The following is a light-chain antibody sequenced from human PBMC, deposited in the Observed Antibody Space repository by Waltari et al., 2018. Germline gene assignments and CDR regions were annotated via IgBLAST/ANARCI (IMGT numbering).Light chain of an antibody. CDR1: QSVSRS. V-gene: IGKV3-20*01. CDR3: QHYVRLPVT. J-gene: IGKJ1*01. Sequence: EIVLTQSQGTLSLFPGERATLSCRASQSVSRSLAWYQQKPGQAPRLLIYGASSRATGVPDRFSGSGSGTDFSLTISRLEPEDFAVYYCQHYVRLPVTFGQGTKVEIK. CDR2: GAS.